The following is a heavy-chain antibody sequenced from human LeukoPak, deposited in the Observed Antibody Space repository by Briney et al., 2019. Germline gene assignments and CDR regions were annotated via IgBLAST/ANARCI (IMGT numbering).Heavy chain of an antibody. J-gene: IGHJ4*02. V-gene: IGHV5-51*01. CDR2: IYPGDSDT. Sequence: GESLKISCKGSGYSFTSYWIGWVRQMPGKGLEWMGIIYPGDSDTRYSPSFQGQVTISADKSISTAYLQWSSLKASDTAMYYCARLRGSRSYEPLYYFDYWGQGTLVTVSS. CDR1: GYSFTSYW. CDR3: ARLRGSRSYEPLYYFDY. D-gene: IGHD3-10*01.